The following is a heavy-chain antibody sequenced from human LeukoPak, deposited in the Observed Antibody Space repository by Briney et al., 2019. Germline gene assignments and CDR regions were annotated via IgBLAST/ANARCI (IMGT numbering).Heavy chain of an antibody. Sequence: PGRSLRLSCTASGFTFGDYAMSWFRQAPGKGLEWVGFIRSKAYGGTTEYAASVKGRFTISRDDSKSIAYLQMNSLKTEDTAVYYCTRRYGRYFDWLYYFDYWGQGTLVTVFS. D-gene: IGHD3-9*01. CDR3: TRRYGRYFDWLYYFDY. V-gene: IGHV3-49*03. CDR2: IRSKAYGGTT. CDR1: GFTFGDYA. J-gene: IGHJ4*02.